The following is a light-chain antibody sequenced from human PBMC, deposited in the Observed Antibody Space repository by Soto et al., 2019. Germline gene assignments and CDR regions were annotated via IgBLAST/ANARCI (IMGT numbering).Light chain of an antibody. CDR3: QQYNTWPLT. CDR1: QSVGSN. J-gene: IGKJ3*01. CDR2: DAS. Sequence: ETVMTQSPATLSVSPGERHTLACRASQSVGSNLAWYQQKPGQAPRLLIYDASTRATGIPARFSGSGSGTEFTLTISSLQSEDFAVYYCQQYNTWPLTFGPGTKVDIK. V-gene: IGKV3-15*01.